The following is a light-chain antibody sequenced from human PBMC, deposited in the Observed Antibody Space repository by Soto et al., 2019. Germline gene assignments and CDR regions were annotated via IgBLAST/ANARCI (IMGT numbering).Light chain of an antibody. Sequence: QFALTQPASVSGSPGQSSTIFCTGTSSDVGSYNLVSWYQQHPGKAPKHMIYEGSTRPSGVSNLFSGSKSGNPASLTISGLQAEDEGDSYCCSYAVSSTWVFGGGTKLTVL. V-gene: IGLV2-23*01. J-gene: IGLJ3*02. CDR3: CSYAVSSTWV. CDR1: SSDVGSYNL. CDR2: EGS.